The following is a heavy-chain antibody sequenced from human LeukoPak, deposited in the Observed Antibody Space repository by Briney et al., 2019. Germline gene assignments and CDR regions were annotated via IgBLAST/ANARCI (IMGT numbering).Heavy chain of an antibody. CDR3: ARGLSSGWYSARGY. CDR1: GYTFTSYD. V-gene: IGHV1-8*01. J-gene: IGHJ4*02. CDR2: MNPNSGNT. D-gene: IGHD6-19*01. Sequence: ASVKVSCKASGYTFTSYDINWVRQATGQGLEWMGWMNPNSGNTGYAQKFQGRVTMTRTTSIITAYMELSSLRSEDAAVYYCARGLSSGWYSARGYWGQGTLVTVSS.